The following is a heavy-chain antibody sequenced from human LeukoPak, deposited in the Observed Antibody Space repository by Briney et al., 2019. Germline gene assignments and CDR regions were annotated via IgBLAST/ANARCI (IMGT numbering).Heavy chain of an antibody. V-gene: IGHV3-13*01. Sequence: HPGRSLRLSCAASGFTFSSYDMHWVRQATGKGLEWVSAIGTAGDTYYPGSVKGRFTISRENAKNSLYLQMNSLRAEDTAVYYCARVDPVSHPDAFDIWGQGTMVTVSS. CDR3: ARVDPVSHPDAFDI. J-gene: IGHJ3*02. CDR2: IGTAGDT. CDR1: GFTFSSYD. D-gene: IGHD2-2*03.